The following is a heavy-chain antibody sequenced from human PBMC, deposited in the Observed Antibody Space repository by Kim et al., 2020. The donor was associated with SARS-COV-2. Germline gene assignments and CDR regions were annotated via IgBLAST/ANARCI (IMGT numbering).Heavy chain of an antibody. Sequence: SETLSLTCSVSGFSIGTGGKFWTWIRQHPAKGLEWIGYISSSGNPHYKPSLSSRVSTSLKTSENQFARQLTSGTAADTAVYYCARGQPLYYWGQGILVTGSS. CDR3: ARGQPLYY. CDR1: GFSIGTGGKF. V-gene: IGHV4-31*03. J-gene: IGHJ4*02. D-gene: IGHD2-2*01. CDR2: ISSSGNP.